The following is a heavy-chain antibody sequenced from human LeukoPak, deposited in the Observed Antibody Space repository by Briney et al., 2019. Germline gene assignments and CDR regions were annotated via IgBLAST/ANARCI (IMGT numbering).Heavy chain of an antibody. J-gene: IGHJ4*02. D-gene: IGHD2-2*01. CDR2: IKSKTDGGTT. CDR3: TSSIVVVPAALSDFDY. Sequence: NPGGSLRLSCAASGFTFSNAWMSWVRQAPGKGLEWAGRIKSKTDGGTTDYAAPVKGRFTISRDDSKNTLYLQMNSLKTEDTAVYYCTSSIVVVPAALSDFDYWGQGTLVTVSS. CDR1: GFTFSNAW. V-gene: IGHV3-15*01.